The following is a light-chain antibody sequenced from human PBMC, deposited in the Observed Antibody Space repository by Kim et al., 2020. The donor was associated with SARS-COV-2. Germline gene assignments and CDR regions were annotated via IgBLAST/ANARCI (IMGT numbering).Light chain of an antibody. CDR2: DAA. J-gene: IGKJ4*01. CDR1: QSVSSY. V-gene: IGKV3-11*01. CDR3: QQRYSWPPLS. Sequence: PGYRATLSCRASQSVSSYLAWYQQKLGQPPRLLIYDAANRATGIPARFSGSGSGTDFTLTISSLEPEDFAVYYCQQRYSWPPLSFGGGTKVDIK.